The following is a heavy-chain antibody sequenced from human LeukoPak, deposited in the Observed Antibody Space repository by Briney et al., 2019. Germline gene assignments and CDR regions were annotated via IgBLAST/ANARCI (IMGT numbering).Heavy chain of an antibody. Sequence: PSETLSLTCTVSGGSISSYFWSWIRQPAGKGLEWIGRIYTSGITNCNPSLKSRVTMSVDTSKNQLSLNLSSVTAADTAVYYCARETADLGRSHDYWGQGILVTVSS. J-gene: IGHJ4*02. CDR1: GGSISSYF. CDR2: IYTSGIT. CDR3: ARETADLGRSHDY. V-gene: IGHV4-4*07. D-gene: IGHD1-1*01.